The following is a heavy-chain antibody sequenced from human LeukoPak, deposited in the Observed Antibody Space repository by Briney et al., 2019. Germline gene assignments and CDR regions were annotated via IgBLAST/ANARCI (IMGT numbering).Heavy chain of an antibody. CDR2: IWYDGSKK. CDR1: GFTFTNYG. CDR3: ARDISYGSLDY. Sequence: GGSLRLSCAASGFTFTNYGFYWVRQAPGKGLEWVALIWYDGSKKYYADSVKGRFTISRDNSKNTLSLQMNSLRAEDTAVYYCARDISYGSLDYWGQGTLVTASS. J-gene: IGHJ4*02. V-gene: IGHV3-33*01. D-gene: IGHD6-13*01.